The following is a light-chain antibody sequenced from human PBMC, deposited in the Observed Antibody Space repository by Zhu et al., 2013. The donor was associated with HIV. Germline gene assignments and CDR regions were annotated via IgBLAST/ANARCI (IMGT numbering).Light chain of an antibody. V-gene: IGKV1-6*01. CDR2: TAS. Sequence: IQLTQSPSFLSASVGDRVTITCWASQGISNYLAWYQQKPGTAPKLLIYTASTLQGGVPSRFSGSGSGTDFTLTISSLQPEDFATYYCLQDYNYPPTFGQGTKVEIK. CDR3: LQDYNYPPT. CDR1: QGISNY. J-gene: IGKJ1*01.